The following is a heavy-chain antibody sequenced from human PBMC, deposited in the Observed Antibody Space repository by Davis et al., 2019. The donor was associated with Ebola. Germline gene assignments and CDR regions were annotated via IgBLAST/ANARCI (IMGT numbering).Heavy chain of an antibody. D-gene: IGHD5-12*01. V-gene: IGHV1-46*03. J-gene: IGHJ3*01. CDR3: TTPGGQDSGYNILDV. Sequence: ASVKVSCKASGYTFTNYYMHWLRQAPAQGLVWMGLINPNDGRTIYAQKFQGIVTVTRDTSTTTVYMDLSSLRSEDTALYYCTTPGGQDSGYNILDVWGQGTMVTVSS. CDR2: INPNDGRT. CDR1: GYTFTNYY.